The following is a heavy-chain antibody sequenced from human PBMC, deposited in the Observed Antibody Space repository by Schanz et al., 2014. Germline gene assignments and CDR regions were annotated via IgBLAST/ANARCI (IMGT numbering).Heavy chain of an antibody. Sequence: EVPLLESGGGLVQPGGSLRLSCAASGFTFSSYAMSWVRQAPGKGLEWVSALSGSGGSTYYADSVKGRFSISRDNAKNSLYLQMNRLRAKDTAVYYCARVHHYDTSGWGYFDYWGQGALVTVSS. D-gene: IGHD3-22*01. CDR2: LSGSGGST. J-gene: IGHJ4*02. CDR3: ARVHHYDTSGWGYFDY. CDR1: GFTFSSYA. V-gene: IGHV3-23*01.